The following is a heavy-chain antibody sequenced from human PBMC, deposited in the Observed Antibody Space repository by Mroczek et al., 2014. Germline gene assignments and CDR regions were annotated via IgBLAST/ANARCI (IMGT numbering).Heavy chain of an antibody. Sequence: QVQLQESGPGLVKPSETLSLTCTVSGGSISSSSYYWGWIRQPPGKGLEWIGSIYYSGSTYYNPSLKSRVTISVDTSKNQFSLKLSSVTAADTAVYYCARHPFVVVPAATTKPFDYWGQGTLVTVSS. CDR2: IYYSGST. CDR3: ARHPFVVVPAATTKPFDY. D-gene: IGHD2-2*01. V-gene: IGHV4-39*01. CDR1: GGSISSSSYY. J-gene: IGHJ4*02.